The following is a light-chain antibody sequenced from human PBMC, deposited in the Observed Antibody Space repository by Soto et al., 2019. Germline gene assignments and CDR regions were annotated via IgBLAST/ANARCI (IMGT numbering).Light chain of an antibody. V-gene: IGLV4-69*01. Sequence: QLVLTQSPSASASLGASVKLTCTLSSGHSTYAIAWHQQQPEKGPRFLMKLNSDDSHFKGDGIPDRFSGSSSGTERYLTISSLQSEDEADYYCQTWGTGVNWVFGGGTKLTVL. CDR1: SGHSTYA. CDR3: QTWGTGVNWV. CDR2: LNSDDSH. J-gene: IGLJ3*02.